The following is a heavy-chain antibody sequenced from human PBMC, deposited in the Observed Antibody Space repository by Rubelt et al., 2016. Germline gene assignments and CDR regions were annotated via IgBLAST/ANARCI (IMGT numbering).Heavy chain of an antibody. V-gene: IGHV4-38-2*02. Sequence: VQLRESGPGLVKPSETLSLTCTVSGYSISSGYYWGWIRQPPGKGLEWIGSIYHSGSTYYNPSLKSRVTISVDTSKNQFSLKLSSVTAADTAVYYCARGDYYDSSGYYSYWGQGTLVTVSA. CDR3: ARGDYYDSSGYYSY. J-gene: IGHJ4*02. D-gene: IGHD3-22*01. CDR1: GYSISSGYY. CDR2: IYHSGST.